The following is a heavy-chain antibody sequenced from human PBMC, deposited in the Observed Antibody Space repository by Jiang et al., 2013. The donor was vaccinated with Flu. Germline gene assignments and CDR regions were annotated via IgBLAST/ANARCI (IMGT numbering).Heavy chain of an antibody. V-gene: IGHV3-21*01. Sequence: RLSCAASGFTFFTYSMNWVRQAPGKGLEWVSSISSSSSYIYYADSVKGRFTISRDNAKNSLYLQMNSLRAEDTAVYYCATDWGNDAFDIWGQGTMVTVSS. CDR3: ATDWGNDAFDI. J-gene: IGHJ3*02. CDR2: ISSSSSYI. D-gene: IGHD3-16*01. CDR1: GFTFFTYS.